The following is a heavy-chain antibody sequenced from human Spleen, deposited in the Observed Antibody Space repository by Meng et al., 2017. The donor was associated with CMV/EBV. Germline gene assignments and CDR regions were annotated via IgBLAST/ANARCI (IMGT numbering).Heavy chain of an antibody. D-gene: IGHD4-17*01. CDR1: GYTFNGYY. Sequence: KASGYTFNGYYMHWVRQAPGQGLEWMGRINPNSGGTNYAQKFQGRVTMTRDTSITTAYMVLSRLRSDDTAVYYCASIHEYGDYERYYWGQGTLVTVSS. J-gene: IGHJ4*02. V-gene: IGHV1-2*06. CDR3: ASIHEYGDYERYY. CDR2: INPNSGGT.